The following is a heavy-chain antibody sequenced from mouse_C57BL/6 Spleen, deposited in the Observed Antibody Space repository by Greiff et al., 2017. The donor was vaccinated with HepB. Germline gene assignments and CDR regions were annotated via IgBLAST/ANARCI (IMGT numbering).Heavy chain of an antibody. V-gene: IGHV1-4*01. CDR3: ARRGSSLYWYFDV. CDR2: INPSSGYT. CDR1: GYTFTSYT. Sequence: VKVVESGAELARPGASVKMSCKASGYTFTSYTMHWVKQRPGQGLEWIGYINPSSGYTKYNQKFKDKATLTADKSSSTAYMQLSSLTSEDSAVYYCARRGSSLYWYFDVWGTGTTVTVSS. J-gene: IGHJ1*03. D-gene: IGHD1-1*01.